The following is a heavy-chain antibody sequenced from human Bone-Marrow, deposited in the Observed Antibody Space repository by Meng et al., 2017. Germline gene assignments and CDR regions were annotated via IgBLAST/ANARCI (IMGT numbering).Heavy chain of an antibody. J-gene: IGHJ4*02. Sequence: QVQLQHWGAGRLKPSETLSLTCAVCGGSLSGHHWSWNRQPPGKGLECIGEINHSGSTNYNPSLKSRVTISVDTSKNQFSLKLSSVTAADTAVYYCARGRIAAAAALAYWGQGTLVTVSS. CDR2: INHSGST. V-gene: IGHV4-34*01. CDR1: GGSLSGHH. CDR3: ARGRIAAAAALAY. D-gene: IGHD6-13*01.